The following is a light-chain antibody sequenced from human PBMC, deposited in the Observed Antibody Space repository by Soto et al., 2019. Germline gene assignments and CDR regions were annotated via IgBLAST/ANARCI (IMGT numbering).Light chain of an antibody. V-gene: IGKV3-11*01. CDR3: QQRSNWPPKFT. CDR1: QSVSSN. Sequence: EIVMTQSPAPLSVSPGERATLSCRASQSVSSNLAWYQQKPGQAPRLLLYDASNRATGIPARFSGSGSGTDFTRTISSLEPEEFAVYYCQQRSNWPPKFTFGPGTKVDI. CDR2: DAS. J-gene: IGKJ3*01.